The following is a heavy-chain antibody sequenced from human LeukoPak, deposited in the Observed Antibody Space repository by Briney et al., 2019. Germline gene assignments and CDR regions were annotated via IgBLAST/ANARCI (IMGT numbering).Heavy chain of an antibody. CDR1: GFTFSSYS. J-gene: IGHJ4*02. D-gene: IGHD1-26*01. Sequence: KPGGSLRLSCAASGFTFSSYSMNWVRQAPGKGLEWVSSISSSSSYIYYADSVKGRFTISRDNAKNSLYLQMNSLRAEDTAVSYCARVPQYSGSYGQGSWGQGTLVTVSS. V-gene: IGHV3-21*01. CDR2: ISSSSSYI. CDR3: ARVPQYSGSYGQGS.